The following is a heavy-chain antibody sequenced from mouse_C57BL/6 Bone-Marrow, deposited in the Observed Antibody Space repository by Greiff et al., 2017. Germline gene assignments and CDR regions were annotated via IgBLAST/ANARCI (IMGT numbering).Heavy chain of an antibody. D-gene: IGHD4-1*01. V-gene: IGHV1-55*01. Sequence: QVQLQQPGAELVKPGASVKMSCKASGYTFTSYWITWVKQRPGQGLEWIGDIYPTSGRTNYNEKFKSKAILTVDTPSNTASMKLSSLTSEDSAVFYCARSGPLGRSFDSWGQGTTLTVSS. CDR3: ARSGPLGRSFDS. CDR1: GYTFTSYW. CDR2: IYPTSGRT. J-gene: IGHJ2*01.